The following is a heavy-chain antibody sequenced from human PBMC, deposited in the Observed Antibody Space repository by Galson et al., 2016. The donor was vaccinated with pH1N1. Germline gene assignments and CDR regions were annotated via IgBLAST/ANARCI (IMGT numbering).Heavy chain of an antibody. CDR3: ARETDPGLYFDY. CDR1: GYTFTNFD. D-gene: IGHD2-8*02. Sequence: SVKVSCKASGYTFTNFDINWVRQATGQGLEWMGWMNPNSGNTGYAQKFQGRVTMTRNTSIRTAYMELSSLRSEDTAIYYCARETDPGLYFDYWGQGTLVTVSS. J-gene: IGHJ4*02. V-gene: IGHV1-8*01. CDR2: MNPNSGNT.